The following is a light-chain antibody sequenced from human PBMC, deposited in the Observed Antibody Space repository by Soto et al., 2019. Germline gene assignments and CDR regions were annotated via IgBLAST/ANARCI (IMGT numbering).Light chain of an antibody. CDR1: SSSIGSNY. J-gene: IGLJ3*02. V-gene: IGLV1-47*02. Sequence: QSVLSQPPSASGTPGQGVIISCSGGSSSIGSNYVYWYRLLPGTAPKLVMFSDVTRPPGVSDRFSGSKSGTSASLAISGLRPEDEADYFCVAWDGSLSGWVFGGGTKLTVL. CDR2: SDV. CDR3: VAWDGSLSGWV.